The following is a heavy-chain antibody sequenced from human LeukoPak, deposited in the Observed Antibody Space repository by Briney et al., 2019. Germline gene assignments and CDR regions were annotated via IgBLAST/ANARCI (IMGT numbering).Heavy chain of an antibody. CDR3: AGTYDYGIDY. CDR2: ISSSGSTI. D-gene: IGHD4-17*01. J-gene: IGHJ4*02. Sequence: PGGSLRLSCAASGFTFSSYAMSWIRQAPGKGLEWVSYISSSGSTIYYADSVKGRFTISRDNAKNSLYLQMNSLRAEDTAVYYCAGTYDYGIDYWGQGTLVTVSS. V-gene: IGHV3-11*01. CDR1: GFTFSSYA.